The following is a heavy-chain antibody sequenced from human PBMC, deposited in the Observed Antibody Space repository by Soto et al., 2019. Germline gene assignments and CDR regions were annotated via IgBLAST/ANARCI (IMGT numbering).Heavy chain of an antibody. V-gene: IGHV3-7*01. Sequence: EVQLVESGGGLVQPGGSLRLSCAASGFTFSSYWMSWVRQAPGKGLEWVANIKQDGSEKYYVDSVKGRFTISRDNAKNSLYMHMHSLRAEDTAVYYCARDSCSSTSCYFRAVYYYGMDVWGQGTTVTVSS. CDR2: IKQDGSEK. D-gene: IGHD2-2*01. CDR3: ARDSCSSTSCYFRAVYYYGMDV. J-gene: IGHJ6*02. CDR1: GFTFSSYW.